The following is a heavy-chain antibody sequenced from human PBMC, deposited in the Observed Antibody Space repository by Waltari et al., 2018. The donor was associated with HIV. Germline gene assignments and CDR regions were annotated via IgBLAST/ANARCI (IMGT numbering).Heavy chain of an antibody. CDR3: ATVLVRTSWVITTAPFDY. J-gene: IGHJ4*02. CDR1: GFAVINNY. Sequence: EVQLVESGGGLIQPGGSLRLACAASGFAVINNYMSWVRQATGKGLACVSLIYSNATTYYADSVKGRFTISRDNSKNTLYLQMNSLRADDTAVYFCATVLVRTSWVITTAPFDYWGQGTLVTVSS. V-gene: IGHV3-53*01. CDR2: IYSNATT. D-gene: IGHD3-22*01.